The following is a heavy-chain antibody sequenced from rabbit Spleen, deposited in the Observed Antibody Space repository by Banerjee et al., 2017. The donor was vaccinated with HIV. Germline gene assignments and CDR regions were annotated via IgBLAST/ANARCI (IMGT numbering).Heavy chain of an antibody. CDR2: INVATGKP. CDR1: GFDFSVYG. V-gene: IGHV1S45*01. D-gene: IGHD1-1*01. CDR3: ARDLVGVIGWNFYL. Sequence: QEQLVESGGGLVQPGGSLKLSCKASGFDFSVYGLSWVRQAPGKGLEWIACINVATGKPVYATWAKGRFTISRTSSTTVTLRMTSLTAADTATYFCARDLVGVIGWNFYLWGPGTLVTVS. J-gene: IGHJ4*01.